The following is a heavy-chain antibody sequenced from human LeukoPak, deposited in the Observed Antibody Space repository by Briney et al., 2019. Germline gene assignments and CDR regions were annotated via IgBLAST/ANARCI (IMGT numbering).Heavy chain of an antibody. V-gene: IGHV4-59*01. J-gene: IGHJ4*02. CDR1: GGSISSYY. Sequence: SETLSLTCTVSGGSISSYYWSWIRQPPGKGLGWIGYIYYSGSTNYNPSLKSRVTISVDTSKNQFSLKLSSVTAADTAVYYCARDRCSGGSCWDWGQGTLVTVSS. D-gene: IGHD2-15*01. CDR2: IYYSGST. CDR3: ARDRCSGGSCWD.